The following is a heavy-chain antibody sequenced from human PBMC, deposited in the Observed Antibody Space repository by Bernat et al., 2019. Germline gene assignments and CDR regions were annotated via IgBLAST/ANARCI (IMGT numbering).Heavy chain of an antibody. CDR3: ARHGATIFGVAPSWFDP. D-gene: IGHD3-3*01. J-gene: IGHJ5*02. V-gene: IGHV4-39*01. CDR2: LYYGGST. Sequence: QLQLQESGPGLVKPSETLSLTCTVSGGSIRSSSYYWGWIRQPPGKGLEWIGSLYYGGSTSYNPSLKSRVTISVDTSKNQFSLKVNSVTAADTAVYYCARHGATIFGVAPSWFDPWGQGTLVTVSS. CDR1: GGSIRSSSYY.